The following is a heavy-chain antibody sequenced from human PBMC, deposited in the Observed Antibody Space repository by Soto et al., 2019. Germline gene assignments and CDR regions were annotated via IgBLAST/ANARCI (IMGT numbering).Heavy chain of an antibody. CDR1: GYTFTSYD. D-gene: IGHD6-19*01. J-gene: IGHJ6*02. Sequence: ASVKVSCKASGYTFTSYDINWVRQATGQGLEWMGWMNPNSGNTGYAQKFQGRVTMTRNTSISTAYMELRSLRSEDTAVYYCASDAAFIAVARSGHHEYHYGMEVWRQVNTVVVSS. CDR3: ASDAAFIAVARSGHHEYHYGMEV. CDR2: MNPNSGNT. V-gene: IGHV1-8*01.